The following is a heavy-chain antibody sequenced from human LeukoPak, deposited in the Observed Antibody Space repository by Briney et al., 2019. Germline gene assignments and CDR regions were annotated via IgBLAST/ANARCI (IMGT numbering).Heavy chain of an antibody. J-gene: IGHJ4*02. CDR3: ARDHIPGIAVAGTLDN. CDR1: GHTFTAYY. V-gene: IGHV1-2*02. D-gene: IGHD6-19*01. CDR2: INPHSGGT. Sequence: ASVKVSCKASGHTFTAYYMHWVRQAPGQGLEWMGWINPHSGGTNYAQKFQGRVTMTRDTSISTAYMELTRLRPDDTAVYYCARDHIPGIAVAGTLDNWGQGTLVTVSS.